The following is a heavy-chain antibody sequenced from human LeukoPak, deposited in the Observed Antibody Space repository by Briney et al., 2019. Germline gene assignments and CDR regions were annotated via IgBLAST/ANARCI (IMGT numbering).Heavy chain of an antibody. V-gene: IGHV3-48*03. J-gene: IGHJ3*02. D-gene: IGHD3-22*01. Sequence: GGSLRLSCAASGFTFSSYEMNWVRQAPGKGLEWVSYISSSGSTIYYADSVKGRFTISRDNAKNSLYLQVNSLRAEDTAVYYCARDRYYDSSGYPDAFDIWGQGTMVTVSS. CDR2: ISSSGSTI. CDR3: ARDRYYDSSGYPDAFDI. CDR1: GFTFSSYE.